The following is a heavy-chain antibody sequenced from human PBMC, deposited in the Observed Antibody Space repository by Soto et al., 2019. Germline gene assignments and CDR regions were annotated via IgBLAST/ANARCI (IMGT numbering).Heavy chain of an antibody. CDR3: ASEGSSSAYYYYGMDV. D-gene: IGHD6-6*01. Sequence: ASVKVSCKDCGGTFSSYAISWVRQAPGQGLEWMGGIIPIFGTANYAQKFQGRVTITADESTSTAYMELSSLRSEDTAVYYCASEGSSSAYYYYGMDVWGQGTTVTVS. J-gene: IGHJ6*02. CDR2: IIPIFGTA. CDR1: GGTFSSYA. V-gene: IGHV1-69*13.